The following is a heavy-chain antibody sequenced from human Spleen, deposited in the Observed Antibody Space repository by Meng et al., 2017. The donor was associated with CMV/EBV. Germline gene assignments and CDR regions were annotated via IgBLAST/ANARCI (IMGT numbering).Heavy chain of an antibody. CDR1: GITFGDNA. J-gene: IGHJ4*02. CDR3: TRSPVEVRYPAFDS. D-gene: IGHD3-16*02. Sequence: GGSLRLSCTTSGITFGDNAMSWVRQAPGKGLEWVGFIRTKAYGSTTDYAASVKGRFTISRDASNTVVYLQMNHLKAEDTAVYYCTRSPVEVRYPAFDSWGRGTLVTVSS. V-gene: IGHV3-49*04. CDR2: IRTKAYGSTT.